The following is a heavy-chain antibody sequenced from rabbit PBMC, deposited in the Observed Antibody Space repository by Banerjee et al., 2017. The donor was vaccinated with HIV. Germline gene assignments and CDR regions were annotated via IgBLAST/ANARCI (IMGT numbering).Heavy chain of an antibody. Sequence: LEESGGGLVKPEGSLTLTCKASGFDFSSNAICWVRQAPGKGLEWIGTIYAGSSVGTYFASWAKGRFTISKTASTPVTLQMPSLTAADTASYFCARDDAGGVGYDWDLWGPGTLVTVS. D-gene: IGHD4-2*01. CDR2: IYAGSSVGT. CDR1: GFDFSSNA. CDR3: ARDDAGGVGYDWDL. V-gene: IGHV1S45*01. J-gene: IGHJ6*01.